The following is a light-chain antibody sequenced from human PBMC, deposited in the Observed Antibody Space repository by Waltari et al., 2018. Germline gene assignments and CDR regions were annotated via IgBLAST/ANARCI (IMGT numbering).Light chain of an antibody. CDR3: AAWDDRLNGYV. CDR2: FED. CDR1: TFNIASNL. Sequence: QSVLTQPPSASGTPGPRLTISCSGRTFNIASNLVNWYQHLPGTAPKLLIYFEDQRPSGFPDRFSGSKSGTSASLVIRGLQSDDEGIYYCAAWDDRLNGYVFGPGTKVTVL. V-gene: IGLV1-44*01. J-gene: IGLJ1*01.